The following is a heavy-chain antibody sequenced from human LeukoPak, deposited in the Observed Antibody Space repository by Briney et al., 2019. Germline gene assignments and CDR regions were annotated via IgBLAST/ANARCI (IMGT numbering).Heavy chain of an antibody. V-gene: IGHV1-69*13. D-gene: IGHD3-9*01. CDR1: GGTFSSYA. Sequence: LWASVKVSCKASGGTFSSYAISWVGQAPGQGLEWMGGIIPIFGTANYAQKFQGRVTITADESTSTAYMELSSLRSEDTAVYYCARGPLDYDILTGPYGMDVWGKGTTVTVSS. CDR3: ARGPLDYDILTGPYGMDV. J-gene: IGHJ6*04. CDR2: IIPIFGTA.